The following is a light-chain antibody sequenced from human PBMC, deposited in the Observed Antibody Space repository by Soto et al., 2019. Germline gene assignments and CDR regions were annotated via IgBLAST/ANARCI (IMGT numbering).Light chain of an antibody. CDR1: QTISSW. Sequence: TQSPSTLSGSVGDRVTITCRASQTISSWLAWYQQKPGQAPRLLIYGASSRATGIPDRFSGSGSGTDFTLTISRLEPEDFAVYYCQQYGNAPFTFGPGTKVDIK. J-gene: IGKJ3*01. CDR2: GAS. CDR3: QQYGNAPFT. V-gene: IGKV3-20*01.